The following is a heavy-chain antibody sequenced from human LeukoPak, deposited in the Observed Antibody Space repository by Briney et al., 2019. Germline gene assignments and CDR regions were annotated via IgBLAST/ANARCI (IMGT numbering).Heavy chain of an antibody. CDR1: GDSISSYY. J-gene: IGHJ5*01. V-gene: IGHV4-59*01. Sequence: PSETLSLTCTVSGDSISSYYWSWIRQPPGKGLEWIGYIYYSGDASYNPSLKSRVTISVDTSKTQFSLKLSSVTAADTAVYYCARVLGLYYYGAGWFDSWGQGTQVTVSS. D-gene: IGHD3-10*01. CDR2: IYYSGDA. CDR3: ARVLGLYYYGAGWFDS.